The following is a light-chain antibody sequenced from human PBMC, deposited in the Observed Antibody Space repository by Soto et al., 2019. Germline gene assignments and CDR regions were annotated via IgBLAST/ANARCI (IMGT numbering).Light chain of an antibody. V-gene: IGKV3-20*01. J-gene: IGKJ1*01. CDR1: QTVNSDF. CDR2: GVS. CDR3: QQYDSSVWT. Sequence: EIVLTQSPGTLSLSPGERAALSCRASQTVNSDFLAWYQQKRGQAPRLLIYGVSTKAAGVPDRFSGSGSGSDFTLTIRRLEPEDFAVYYCQQYDSSVWTFGQGTEVEI.